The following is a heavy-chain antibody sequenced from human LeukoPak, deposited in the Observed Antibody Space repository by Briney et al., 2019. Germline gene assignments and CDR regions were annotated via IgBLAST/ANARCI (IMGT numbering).Heavy chain of an antibody. CDR3: ARETLRLGELSPLYSFGY. J-gene: IGHJ4*02. Sequence: GGSLRLSCAASGFTFSSYAMHWVRQAPGKGLEWVAVISYDGSNKYYADSVKGRFTISRDNSKNTLYLQMNSLRAEDTAVYYCARETLRLGELSPLYSFGYWGQGTLVTVSS. CDR2: ISYDGSNK. CDR1: GFTFSSYA. D-gene: IGHD3-16*02. V-gene: IGHV3-30-3*01.